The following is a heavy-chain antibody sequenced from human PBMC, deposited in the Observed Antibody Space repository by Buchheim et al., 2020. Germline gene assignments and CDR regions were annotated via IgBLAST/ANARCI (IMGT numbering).Heavy chain of an antibody. V-gene: IGHV3-11*01. D-gene: IGHD3-10*01. Sequence: QVQLVESGGGLVKPGGSLRLSCAASGFTFSDYYMSWIRQAPGKGLEWVLYISSSGSTIYYADPVKGRFTISRATAKNPISPQMNSLRAEDTAVYYCASEPYYYGSGTITGYWGQGTL. CDR3: ASEPYYYGSGTITGY. CDR1: GFTFSDYY. CDR2: ISSSGSTI. J-gene: IGHJ4*02.